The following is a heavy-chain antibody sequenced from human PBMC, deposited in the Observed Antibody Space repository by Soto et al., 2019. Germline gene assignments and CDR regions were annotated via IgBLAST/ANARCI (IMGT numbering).Heavy chain of an antibody. Sequence: SVKVSCKASGGTFSSYAISWVRQAPGQGLEWMGGIIPIFGTANYAQKFQGRVTITADESTSTAYMELSSLRSEDTAVYYCARGGDIVATVKGHCYYGMDVWGQGTTVTVYS. D-gene: IGHD5-12*01. CDR3: ARGGDIVATVKGHCYYGMDV. V-gene: IGHV1-69*13. J-gene: IGHJ6*02. CDR2: IIPIFGTA. CDR1: GGTFSSYA.